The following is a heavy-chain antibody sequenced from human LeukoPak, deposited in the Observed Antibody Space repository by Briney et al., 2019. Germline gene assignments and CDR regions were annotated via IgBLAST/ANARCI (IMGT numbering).Heavy chain of an antibody. CDR3: ARDTRKQRSSGYYLMDAFDI. V-gene: IGHV1-69*05. J-gene: IGHJ3*02. CDR1: GGTFRSYA. CDR2: IIPIFGTT. D-gene: IGHD3-22*01. Sequence: KXSGGTFRSYAISWVRQAPGQGLEWMGRIIPIFGTTNYAQKFQGRVTIITDESTSTAYMELSSLRSEDTAVYYCARDTRKQRSSGYYLMDAFDIWGQGTMVTVSS.